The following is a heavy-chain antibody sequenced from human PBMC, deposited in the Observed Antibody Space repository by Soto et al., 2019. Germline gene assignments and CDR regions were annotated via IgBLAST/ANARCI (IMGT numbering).Heavy chain of an antibody. CDR2: ISFDGGDE. CDR3: VIFCGGDCYNY. CDR1: GFDFRNHA. J-gene: IGHJ4*02. D-gene: IGHD2-21*02. Sequence: QVQLVESGGGVGQPGMSRRLSCAASGFDFRNHAMHWVRQPPGKGPEWLATISFDGGDEFYADSVKGRFTISRDNSESTLFLQMNSLRLEDTAVYYCVIFCGGDCYNYWGQGTLVTVSS. V-gene: IGHV3-30-3*01.